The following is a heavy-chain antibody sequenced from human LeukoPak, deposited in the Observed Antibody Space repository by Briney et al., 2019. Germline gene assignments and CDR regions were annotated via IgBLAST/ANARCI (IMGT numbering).Heavy chain of an antibody. V-gene: IGHV4-34*01. Sequence: PSETLSLTCAVSGGSFGGYYWTWIRQPPGKGLEWIGEINHSGSANYNPSLKSRVTISLDTSKNQFSLKLSSVTAADTAVYYCARAAPPKYWGQGTLVTVSS. CDR3: ARAAPPKY. CDR2: INHSGSA. J-gene: IGHJ4*02. CDR1: GGSFGGYY.